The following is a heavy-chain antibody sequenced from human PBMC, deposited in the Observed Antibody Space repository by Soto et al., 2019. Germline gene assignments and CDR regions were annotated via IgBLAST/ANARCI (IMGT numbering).Heavy chain of an antibody. CDR1: GGYSSTYF. D-gene: IGHD1-26*01. Sequence: SETQPLTCAVSGGYSSTYFGSWIRQHTGKGLEWIGYIYYSGSTNYNPSLKSRVTISIDTSKNQFSLKLSSVSASDTAVDYRARDMGVFDPLRQRTLVTVSS. V-gene: IGHV4-59*01. CDR3: ARDMGVFDP. J-gene: IGHJ5*02. CDR2: IYYSGST.